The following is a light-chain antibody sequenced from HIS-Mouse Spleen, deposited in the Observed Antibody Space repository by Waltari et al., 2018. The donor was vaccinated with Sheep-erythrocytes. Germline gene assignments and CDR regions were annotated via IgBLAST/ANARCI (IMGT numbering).Light chain of an antibody. V-gene: IGKV1-8*01. Sequence: AIRMTQSPSSLTASTGDRVTTTCRASQGISSYLVWYQQKPGKAPKLLIYAASTLQSGVPSRFSGSGSGTDFTLTISCLQSEDFATYYCQQYYSYPYTFGQGTKLEIK. CDR1: QGISSY. J-gene: IGKJ2*01. CDR2: AAS. CDR3: QQYYSYPYT.